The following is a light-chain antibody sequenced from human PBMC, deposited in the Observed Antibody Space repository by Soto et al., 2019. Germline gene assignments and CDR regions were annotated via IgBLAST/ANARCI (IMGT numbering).Light chain of an antibody. CDR2: AAS. V-gene: IGKV1-27*01. CDR1: QGIRNY. Sequence: DIQMTQSPSSLSASVGDRVTITCRASQGIRNYLAWYQQRPGQVPKLLINAASTLEPGVPSRFSGSGSGTDFTLIISSLPPEDVATYYCQRYNTASFTFGPGTKVDIK. J-gene: IGKJ3*01. CDR3: QRYNTASFT.